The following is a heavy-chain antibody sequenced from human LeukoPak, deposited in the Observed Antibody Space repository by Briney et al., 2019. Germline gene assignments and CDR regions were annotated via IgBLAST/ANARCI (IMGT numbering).Heavy chain of an antibody. J-gene: IGHJ4*02. D-gene: IGHD3-22*01. V-gene: IGHV1-18*01. Sequence: WASVKVSCKASGYTFTSYGISWVRQAPGQELEWMGWISAYNGNTNYAQKLQGRVTMTTDTSTSTAYMELRSLRSDDTAVYYCARVPYDSSGYYSFSIDYWGQGTLVTVSS. CDR1: GYTFTSYG. CDR2: ISAYNGNT. CDR3: ARVPYDSSGYYSFSIDY.